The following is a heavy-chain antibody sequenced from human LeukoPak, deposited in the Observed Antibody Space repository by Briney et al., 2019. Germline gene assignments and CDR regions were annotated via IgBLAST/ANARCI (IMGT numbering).Heavy chain of an antibody. Sequence: KPSETLSLTCTVSGASISSYYWSWIRQPPGKGLEWIGYIYYSGSTNYNPSLKSRVTISVDTSKNQVSLKLSSVTAADTAVYYCAYSSSSFDYWGQGTLVTVSS. CDR1: GASISSYY. V-gene: IGHV4-59*01. J-gene: IGHJ4*02. D-gene: IGHD6-6*01. CDR2: IYYSGST. CDR3: AYSSSSFDY.